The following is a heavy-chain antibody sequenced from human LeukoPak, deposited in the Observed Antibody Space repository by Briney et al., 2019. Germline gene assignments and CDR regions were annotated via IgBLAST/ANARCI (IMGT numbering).Heavy chain of an antibody. CDR1: GGSISISSYY. CDR2: IYYSRST. J-gene: IGHJ4*02. CDR3: ARLYYDSSGYYQICYFDY. Sequence: SESRSLTCTVSGGSISISSYYWGWTRHPPGKGLEWFGSIYYSRSTYYNPSLKSRVTIYVDTSKNQFSLNLSSVTAADTAVYYCARLYYDSSGYYQICYFDYWGQGTLVTVSS. V-gene: IGHV4-39*01. D-gene: IGHD3-22*01.